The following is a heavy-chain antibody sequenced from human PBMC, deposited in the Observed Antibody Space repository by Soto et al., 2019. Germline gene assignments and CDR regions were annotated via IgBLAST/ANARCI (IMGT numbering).Heavy chain of an antibody. J-gene: IGHJ3*02. CDR1: GYSFTSYW. Sequence: GESLKISCKGSGYSFTSYWIGWVRQMPGKGLEWMGIIYPGASDTSSSPSFQGQATISAAKSISTAYRQWSSLKASDTAMYYCARRGILTGYPLDAFDIWGQGTMVTVSS. CDR3: ARRGILTGYPLDAFDI. CDR2: IYPGASDT. V-gene: IGHV5-51*01. D-gene: IGHD3-9*01.